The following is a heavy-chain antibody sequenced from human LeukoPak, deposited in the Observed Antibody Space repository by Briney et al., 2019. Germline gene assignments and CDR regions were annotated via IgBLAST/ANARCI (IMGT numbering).Heavy chain of an antibody. V-gene: IGHV3-7*01. Sequence: PGGSLRLSCAASGFILSNSWMSWVRQAPGEGLEWVANIKPDGSDKYYVNSAKGRFTISRDNAKNSLYLQMNGLRAEDTAVYYCVRDRLLGYWGQGTLVTVSS. J-gene: IGHJ4*02. CDR1: GFILSNSW. D-gene: IGHD5-12*01. CDR3: VRDRLLGY. CDR2: IKPDGSDK.